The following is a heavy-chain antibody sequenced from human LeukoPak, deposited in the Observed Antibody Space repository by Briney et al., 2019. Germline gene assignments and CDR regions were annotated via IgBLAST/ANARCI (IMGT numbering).Heavy chain of an antibody. J-gene: IGHJ6*03. Sequence: SETLSPTCTVSGGSISSYYWSWIRQPPGKGLEWIGYIYYSGSTNYNPSLKSRVTISVDTSKNQFSLKLSSVTAADTAVYYCARVGVRHYSYYYYYMDVWGKGTTVTVSS. V-gene: IGHV4-59*08. CDR2: IYYSGST. CDR1: GGSISSYY. D-gene: IGHD3-10*01. CDR3: ARVGVRHYSYYYYYMDV.